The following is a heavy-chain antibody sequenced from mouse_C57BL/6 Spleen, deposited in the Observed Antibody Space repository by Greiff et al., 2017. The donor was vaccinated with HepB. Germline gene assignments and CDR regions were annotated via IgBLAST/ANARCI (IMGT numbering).Heavy chain of an antibody. J-gene: IGHJ4*01. V-gene: IGHV1-64*01. Sequence: VKLQQPGAELVKPGASVKLSCKASGYTFTSYWMHWVKQRPGQGLEWIGMIHPNSGSTNYNEKFKSKATLTVDKSSSTAYMQLSSLTSEDSAVYYCARSGGNYVQDYWGQGTSVTVSS. CDR3: ARSGGNYVQDY. CDR1: GYTFTSYW. D-gene: IGHD2-1*01. CDR2: IHPNSGST.